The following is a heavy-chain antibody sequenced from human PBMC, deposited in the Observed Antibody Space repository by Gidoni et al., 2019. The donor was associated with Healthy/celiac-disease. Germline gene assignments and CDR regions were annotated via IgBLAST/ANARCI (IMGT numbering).Heavy chain of an antibody. V-gene: IGHV1-2*02. J-gene: IGHJ4*02. CDR2: INPNSGGT. D-gene: IGHD4-17*01. CDR3: ARRTTVTALNY. CDR1: GYTFTGYY. Sequence: QVQLVQSWAEAKKPGASFKVLCMASGYTFTGYYRHWVRQAPGQGLEWMGWINPNSGGTNYAQKFQGRITMTRDTSISTAYMELSRLRSDDTAVYYCARRTTVTALNYWGQGTLVTVSS.